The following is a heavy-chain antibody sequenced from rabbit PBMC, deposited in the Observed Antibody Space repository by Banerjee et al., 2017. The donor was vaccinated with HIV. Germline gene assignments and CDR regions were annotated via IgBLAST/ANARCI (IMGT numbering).Heavy chain of an antibody. D-gene: IGHD8-1*01. J-gene: IGHJ4*01. Sequence: QSLEESGGDLVKPGASLTLTCTASGFSFSSNYYMCWVRQAPGKGLEWIGCIYAGSSGTTYYASWAKGRFTISKTSSTTVTLQMTSLTAADTATYFCAREAGGPYYTGGYGYPYFNLWGQGTLVTVS. CDR2: IYAGSSGTT. CDR1: GFSFSSNYY. V-gene: IGHV1S40*01. CDR3: AREAGGPYYTGGYGYPYFNL.